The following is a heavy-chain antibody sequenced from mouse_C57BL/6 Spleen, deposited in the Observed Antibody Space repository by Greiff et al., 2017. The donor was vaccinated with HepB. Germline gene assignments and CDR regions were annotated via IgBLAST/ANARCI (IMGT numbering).Heavy chain of an antibody. Sequence: QVQLKVSGPGLVAPSQSLSITCTVSGFSLPSYALSWVRQPPGKGLEWLGVIWTGGGTNYNSALKSRLSISKDNSKSQVFLKMNSLQTVDTARYYCARDPYDYDVEVGYYLDYWRQGTTLTVSS. CDR2: IWTGGGT. CDR1: GFSLPSYA. J-gene: IGHJ2*01. D-gene: IGHD2-4*01. CDR3: ARDPYDYDVEVGYYLDY. V-gene: IGHV2-9-1*01.